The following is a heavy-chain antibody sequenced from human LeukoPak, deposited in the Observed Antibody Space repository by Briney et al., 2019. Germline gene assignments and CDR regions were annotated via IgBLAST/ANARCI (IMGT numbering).Heavy chain of an antibody. J-gene: IGHJ5*02. D-gene: IGHD1-26*01. CDR2: TYYRSKWYT. V-gene: IGHV6-1*01. CDR3: ARTEHSGSYYADWFDP. CDR1: GDSVSSNSAA. Sequence: SQTLSLTCAISGDSVSSNSAARNWIRQSPSRGLEWLGRTYYRSKWYTDYAVSVKSRITINPDTSKNQFSLQLNSVTPEDTAVYYCARTEHSGSYYADWFDPWGQGTLVTVSS.